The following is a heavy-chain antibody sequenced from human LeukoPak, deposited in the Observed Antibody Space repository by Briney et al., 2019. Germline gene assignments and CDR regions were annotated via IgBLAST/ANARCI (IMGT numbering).Heavy chain of an antibody. Sequence: SETLSLTCAVYGGSFSGYYWSWIRQPPGKGLEWIGEINHSGSTNYNPSLKSRVTISVDTSKNQFSLKLSSVTAADTAVYYCARRSYYDILTGYYAKGGSFDYWGQGTLVTVSS. CDR1: GGSFSGYY. D-gene: IGHD3-9*01. CDR2: INHSGST. J-gene: IGHJ4*02. CDR3: ARRSYYDILTGYYAKGGSFDY. V-gene: IGHV4-34*01.